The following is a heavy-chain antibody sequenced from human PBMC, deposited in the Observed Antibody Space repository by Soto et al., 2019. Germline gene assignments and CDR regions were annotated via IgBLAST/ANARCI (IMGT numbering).Heavy chain of an antibody. D-gene: IGHD4-17*01. CDR3: ARLRRRATVPTSFCYYGMDV. CDR2: IHPGDSHT. Sequence: GESLKISCKGSGYSFTSYFIGWVRQMPGKGLEWMGIIHPGDSHTKYSPAFQGQVTISGDKSLSTVYLQWSSLKASDTAIYYCARLRRRATVPTSFCYYGMDVWGPGTTVTVAS. J-gene: IGHJ6*02. CDR1: GYSFTSYF. V-gene: IGHV5-51*01.